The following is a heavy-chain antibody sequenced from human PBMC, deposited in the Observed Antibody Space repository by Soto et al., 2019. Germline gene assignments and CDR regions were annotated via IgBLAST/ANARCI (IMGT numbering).Heavy chain of an antibody. Sequence: SSVKGYCKASGGTFSSYAISCLRQAPGQGLEWMGGIIPIFGTANYAQKFQGRVTITADESTSTAYMELSSLRSEDTAVYYCASSYYYDSSGYSDYWGQGTLVTVSS. D-gene: IGHD3-22*01. CDR1: GGTFSSYA. J-gene: IGHJ4*02. CDR2: IIPIFGTA. V-gene: IGHV1-69*01. CDR3: ASSYYYDSSGYSDY.